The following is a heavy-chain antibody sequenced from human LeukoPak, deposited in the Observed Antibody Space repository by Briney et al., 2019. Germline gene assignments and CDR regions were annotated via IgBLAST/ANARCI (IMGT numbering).Heavy chain of an antibody. CDR2: IYPGDSDT. D-gene: IGHD1-1*01. J-gene: IGHJ5*02. V-gene: IGHV5-51*01. CDR3: ARLAQLDLGSPFRANWFDP. Sequence: PGESLKISCKGSGYNFTTYWIGWVRQMPGKGLEWMGIIYPGDSDTRYSPSFQGQVTISADKSISTAYLQWSSLKASDTAMYYCARLAQLDLGSPFRANWFDPWGQGTLVTVSS. CDR1: GYNFTTYW.